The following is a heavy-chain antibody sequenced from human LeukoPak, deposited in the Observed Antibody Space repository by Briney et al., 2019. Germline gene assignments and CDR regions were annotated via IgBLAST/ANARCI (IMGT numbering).Heavy chain of an antibody. D-gene: IGHD6-13*01. Sequence: QAGGSLRLSCAASEFTFSNYGMHWVRQAPGKGLEWVAFTRYDGTNKYYADSVKGRFTISRDNSKNTLYLKMNSLRGEDTAVYYCARGGDSSSWYRGYFDYWGQGTLVTVSS. J-gene: IGHJ4*02. CDR1: EFTFSNYG. CDR2: TRYDGTNK. V-gene: IGHV3-30*02. CDR3: ARGGDSSSWYRGYFDY.